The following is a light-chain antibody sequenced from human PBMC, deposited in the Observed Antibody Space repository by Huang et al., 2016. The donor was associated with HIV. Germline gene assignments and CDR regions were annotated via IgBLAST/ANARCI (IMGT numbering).Light chain of an antibody. V-gene: IGKV1-39*01. CDR3: QQSAVTPRT. CDR2: GAS. Sequence: DIQITQSPSSLSASVGDRVIITCRASQNINRYLNWYQQQPGKAPKLLISGASKLQSGVPSSFSGSGSGTHFNLAISSLSPEDSATYYCQQSAVTPRTFGQGTKLEI. J-gene: IGKJ2*01. CDR1: QNINRY.